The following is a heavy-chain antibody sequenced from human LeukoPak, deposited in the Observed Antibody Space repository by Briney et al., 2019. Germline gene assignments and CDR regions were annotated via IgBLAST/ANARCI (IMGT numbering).Heavy chain of an antibody. Sequence: GPLRLSCAASGFTFTNYAMTWVRQAPGKGLEWVSGISGSGGNTYYADSVKGRFTISRDNSKNTLYLQMNSLRAEDTAVYYCAKGLYISGGNWFDPWGQGTLVTVSS. D-gene: IGHD3-10*01. CDR3: AKGLYISGGNWFDP. CDR1: GFTFTNYA. V-gene: IGHV3-23*01. J-gene: IGHJ5*02. CDR2: ISGSGGNT.